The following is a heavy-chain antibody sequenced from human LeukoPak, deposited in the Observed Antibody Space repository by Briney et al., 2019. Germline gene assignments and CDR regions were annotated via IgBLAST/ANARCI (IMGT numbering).Heavy chain of an antibody. CDR1: GGSTSSYY. Sequence: PSETLSLTCTVSGGSTSSYYWSWIRQPPGKGLEWIGYIYYSGSTNYNPSLKSRVTISVDASKNQFSLKLSSVTAADTAVYYCARRPYYYDSSGYFDYWGQGTLVTVSS. V-gene: IGHV4-59*08. CDR3: ARRPYYYDSSGYFDY. J-gene: IGHJ4*02. CDR2: IYYSGST. D-gene: IGHD3-22*01.